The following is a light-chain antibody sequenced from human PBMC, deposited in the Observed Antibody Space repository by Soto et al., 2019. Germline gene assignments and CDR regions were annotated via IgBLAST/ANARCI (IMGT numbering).Light chain of an antibody. CDR1: RRDIGGYDF. J-gene: IGLJ1*01. CDR2: EVS. V-gene: IGLV2-8*01. Sequence: QSVLIQPPSASGSPGQSVTISCTGTRRDIGGYDFVSWYQQHPGKAPKLMISEVSKRPSGVPDRFSGSKSSNTASLTISGLQTDDEADYYCCSFAGGTNLVFGTGTKLTVL. CDR3: CSFAGGTNLV.